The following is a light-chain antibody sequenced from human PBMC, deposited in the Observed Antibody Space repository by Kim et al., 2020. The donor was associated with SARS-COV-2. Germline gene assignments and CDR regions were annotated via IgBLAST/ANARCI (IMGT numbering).Light chain of an antibody. V-gene: IGKV1-27*01. CDR2: AAS. CDR3: QKYNSAPWT. J-gene: IGKJ1*01. Sequence: VCVGDRVTITCRASQGITNSLAWYQQKPGKVTQLLIYAASALQSGVPSRFSGSGSGTDFTLTISSLQPEDVATYYCQKYNSAPWTFGQGTKVDIK. CDR1: QGITNS.